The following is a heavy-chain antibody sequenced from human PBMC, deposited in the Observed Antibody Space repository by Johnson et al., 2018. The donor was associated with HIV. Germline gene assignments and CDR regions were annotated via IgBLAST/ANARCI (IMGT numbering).Heavy chain of an antibody. CDR3: AKDYSSILSAFDI. J-gene: IGHJ3*02. CDR2: IWYDGSNK. Sequence: HVQLVESGGGVVQPGRSLRLSCAASGFTFSSYGMHWVRQAPGKGLEWVAVIWYDGSNKYYADSVKGRFTISRDNSKNTLYLQMNSLRAEDTAVYYCAKDYSSILSAFDIWGQGTMVTVSS. CDR1: GFTFSSYG. V-gene: IGHV3-33*06. D-gene: IGHD6-13*01.